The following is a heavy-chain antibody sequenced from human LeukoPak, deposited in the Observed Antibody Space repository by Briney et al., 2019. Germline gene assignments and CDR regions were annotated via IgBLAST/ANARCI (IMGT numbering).Heavy chain of an antibody. D-gene: IGHD1-1*01. CDR2: IIPILGIA. J-gene: IGHJ4*02. CDR1: GGTFSSYA. V-gene: IGHV1-69*04. CDR3: ARWTTTFLDY. Sequence: SVKVSCKASGGTFSSYAISWVRQAPGQGLEWMGWIIPILGIANYAQKFQGRVTMTRDTSTSTVYMDLSSLRSEDTAVYYCARWTTTFLDYWGQGTLVTVSS.